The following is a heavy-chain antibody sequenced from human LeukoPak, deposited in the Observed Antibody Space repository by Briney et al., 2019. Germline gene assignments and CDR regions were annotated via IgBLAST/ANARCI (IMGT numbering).Heavy chain of an antibody. V-gene: IGHV3-20*04. Sequence: GGSLRLSCAASGFTFDDYGMSWVRQAPGKGLEWVSGINWNGGSTGYADSVKGRFTISRDNAKNSLYLQMNSLRAEDTALYYCARALSRFDDYGDSAWEPRFDPWGQGTLVTVSS. J-gene: IGHJ5*02. CDR3: ARALSRFDDYGDSAWEPRFDP. CDR2: INWNGGST. CDR1: GFTFDDYG. D-gene: IGHD4-17*01.